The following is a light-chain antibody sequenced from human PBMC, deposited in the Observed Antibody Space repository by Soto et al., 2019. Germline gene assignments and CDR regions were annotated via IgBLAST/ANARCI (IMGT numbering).Light chain of an antibody. CDR3: QQLNSYPLT. CDR2: AAS. J-gene: IGKJ4*01. CDR1: QSISNF. V-gene: IGKV1-17*01. Sequence: DIQMTQSPSSLSASLGDRVTITCRASQSISNFLHWYQQTPGKPPELLIYAASNLQSGVPSRFSGGGSGTEFTLTISSLQPEDFATYYCQQLNSYPLTFGGGTKVEIK.